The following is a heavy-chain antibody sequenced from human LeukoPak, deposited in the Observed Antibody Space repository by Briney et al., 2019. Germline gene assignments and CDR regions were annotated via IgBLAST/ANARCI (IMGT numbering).Heavy chain of an antibody. CDR1: GFTFSNFA. CDR3: AKQTDYDILTGFDY. V-gene: IGHV3-23*01. CDR2: ISASGGGT. Sequence: GRSLRLSCAASGFTFSNFAMSWVRQAPGKGLEWVSGISASGGGTYYADSVKGRFTISRDNSKNTLYLQMSSLRPEDTAVYYCAKQTDYDILTGFDYWGQGTLVAVSS. J-gene: IGHJ4*02. D-gene: IGHD3-9*01.